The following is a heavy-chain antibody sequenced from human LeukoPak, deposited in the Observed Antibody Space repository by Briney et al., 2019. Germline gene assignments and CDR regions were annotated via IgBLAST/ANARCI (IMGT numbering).Heavy chain of an antibody. CDR2: IIPILDVT. V-gene: IGHV1-69*04. CDR1: GGTFTNYA. Sequence: VASVKVSCKASGGTFTNYAINWVRQAPGQGLEWMGRIIPILDVTNYEQKFQGRVTITADQSTSTADMELSSLRSEDTAVYYCARGGGVDILTGFQYWGQGTLVTVSS. D-gene: IGHD3-9*01. J-gene: IGHJ4*02. CDR3: ARGGGVDILTGFQY.